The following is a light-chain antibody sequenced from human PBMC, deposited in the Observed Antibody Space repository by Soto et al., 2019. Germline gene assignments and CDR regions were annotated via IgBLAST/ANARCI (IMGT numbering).Light chain of an antibody. CDR3: QQYGSSPRT. V-gene: IGKV3-20*01. CDR2: GAS. Sequence: EIVLTQSPGTLSLSPGERATLSCRASQSVSSSYLAWYQQKPGQAPRLLIYGASSRATGIPDRFSGSGSGTDFTLTISSLEPEEFAVYYCQQYGSSPRTFGQGTKLEIK. J-gene: IGKJ2*01. CDR1: QSVSSSY.